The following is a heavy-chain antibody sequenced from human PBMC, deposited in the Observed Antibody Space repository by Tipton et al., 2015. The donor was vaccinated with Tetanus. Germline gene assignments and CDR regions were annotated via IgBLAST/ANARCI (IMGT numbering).Heavy chain of an antibody. CDR2: ISYTGTT. CDR3: AAVVLLPSSFIC. D-gene: IGHD2-21*01. CDR1: GGSITNGGYY. Sequence: TLSLTCTVSGGSITNGGYYWSWIRQHPGKGLDWIGYISYTGTTHYNPSLKSRVTISLDRSKNQFYLKLASVTAADTAVCYCAAVVLLPSSFICWVLGSLVAFSS. V-gene: IGHV4-31*03. J-gene: IGHJ1*01.